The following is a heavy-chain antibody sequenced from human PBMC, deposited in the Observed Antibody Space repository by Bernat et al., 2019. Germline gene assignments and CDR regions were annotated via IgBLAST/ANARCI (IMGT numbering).Heavy chain of an antibody. D-gene: IGHD2-2*01. Sequence: QLQLQESGPGLVKPSETLSLTCTVSGGSISSSSYYWGWIRQPPGKGLEWIGSIYYSGSTYYNPSLKSRVTISVDTSKNQFSLKLSSVTAADTAVYYCAKMVVVPAGPVYFDYWGQGTLVTVSS. CDR3: AKMVVVPAGPVYFDY. CDR2: IYYSGST. V-gene: IGHV4-39*01. J-gene: IGHJ4*02. CDR1: GGSISSSSYY.